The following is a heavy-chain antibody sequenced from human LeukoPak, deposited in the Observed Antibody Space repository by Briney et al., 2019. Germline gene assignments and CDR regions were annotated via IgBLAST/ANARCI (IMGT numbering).Heavy chain of an antibody. CDR2: IYYSGST. Sequence: SETLSLTCTVSGGSISSYYWSWIRQPPGKGLEWMGYIYYSGSTNYNPSLKSRVTISVDTSKNQFSLKLSSVTAADTAVYYCARGVYYDILTGYRFDYWGQGTLVTVSS. J-gene: IGHJ4*02. V-gene: IGHV4-59*01. CDR3: ARGVYYDILTGYRFDY. CDR1: GGSISSYY. D-gene: IGHD3-9*01.